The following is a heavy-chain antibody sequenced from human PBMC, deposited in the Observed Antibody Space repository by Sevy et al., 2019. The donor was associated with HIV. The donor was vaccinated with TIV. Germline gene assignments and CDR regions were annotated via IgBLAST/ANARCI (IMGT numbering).Heavy chain of an antibody. D-gene: IGHD2-15*01. CDR2: ISYDGGKT. CDR1: GFTFRRYT. CDR3: TRDGGGDYFDY. V-gene: IGHV3-30*04. Sequence: QLGGSLRLSCAASGFTFRRYTMHWVRQAPGQGLESVAVISYDGGKTYHADSVKGRFTISRDNSENTLYLQMNSLRAEDTAVYYCTRDGGGDYFDYWGLGTLVTVSS. J-gene: IGHJ4*02.